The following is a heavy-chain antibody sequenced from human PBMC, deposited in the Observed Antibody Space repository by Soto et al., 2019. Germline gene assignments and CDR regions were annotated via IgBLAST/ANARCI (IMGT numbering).Heavy chain of an antibody. D-gene: IGHD3-3*01. CDR1: GFTFFTYA. J-gene: IGHJ6*03. CDR3: AKGGGSGYFAYHYIDV. V-gene: IGHV3-23*01. CDR2: ISGSGTQT. Sequence: EVQLLDSGGGLGQSGGSLRLSCAASGFTFFTYAMTWVRQAPGKGLEWVSTISGSGTQTYYADSVKGRFTISRDNSENTLFLQMNSLRVEDTAVYYCAKGGGSGYFAYHYIDVWDKGNTVTVSS.